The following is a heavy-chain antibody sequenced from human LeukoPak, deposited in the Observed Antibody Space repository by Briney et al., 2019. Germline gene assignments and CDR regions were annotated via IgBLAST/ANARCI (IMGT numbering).Heavy chain of an antibody. CDR1: GGSISSSNW. D-gene: IGHD5-18*01. CDR2: IYHSGST. CDR3: ARMTENGYSYGLNWYFDL. J-gene: IGHJ2*01. V-gene: IGHV4-4*02. Sequence: PSETLSLTCAVSGGSISSSNWWSWVRQPPGKGLEWIGEIYHSGSTNYNPSLKSRVTISVDKSKNQFSLKLSSVTAADTAVYYCARMTENGYSYGLNWYFDLWGRGTLVTVSS.